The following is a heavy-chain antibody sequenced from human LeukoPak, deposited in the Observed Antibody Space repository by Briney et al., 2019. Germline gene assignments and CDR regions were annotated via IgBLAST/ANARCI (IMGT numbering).Heavy chain of an antibody. CDR3: ATFNPSYVGEDAFDV. V-gene: IGHV4-39*01. D-gene: IGHD3-10*02. Sequence: SETLSLTCTVSGGSISSSSYYWGWIRQPPGKGLESIGSLSCSGNTYYSPSLKSRVTISADTSKNQFSLRLTSVTAADTAMYYCATFNPSYVGEDAFDVWGQGTMVTVSS. CDR1: GGSISSSSYY. J-gene: IGHJ3*01. CDR2: LSCSGNT.